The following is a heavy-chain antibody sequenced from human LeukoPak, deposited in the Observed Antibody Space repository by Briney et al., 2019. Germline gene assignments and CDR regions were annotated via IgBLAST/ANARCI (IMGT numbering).Heavy chain of an antibody. D-gene: IGHD3-3*01. V-gene: IGHV3-74*01. CDR1: GFIFSSYW. CDR3: ARDMGITIFGVVTLGDYFDY. J-gene: IGHJ4*02. CDR2: INSDGSST. Sequence: PGGSLRLSCAASGFIFSSYWMHWVRQAPGKGLVWVSRINSDGSSTSYADSVKGRFTISRDNAKNTLYLQMNSLRAEDTAVYYCARDMGITIFGVVTLGDYFDYWGQGTLVTVSS.